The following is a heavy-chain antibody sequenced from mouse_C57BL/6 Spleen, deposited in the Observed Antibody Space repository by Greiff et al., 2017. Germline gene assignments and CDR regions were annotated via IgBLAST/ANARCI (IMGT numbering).Heavy chain of an antibody. CDR2: ISGGGGNT. V-gene: IGHV5-9*01. CDR1: GFTFSSYT. CDR3: ARHVLMDY. J-gene: IGHJ4*01. Sequence: EVQGVESGGGLVKPGGSLKLSCAASGFTFSSYTMSWVRQTPGKRLEWVATISGGGGNTYYPDSVKGRFTFSTDNAKNTLYLQMSSLRSEDTALYYCARHVLMDYWGQGTSVTVSS.